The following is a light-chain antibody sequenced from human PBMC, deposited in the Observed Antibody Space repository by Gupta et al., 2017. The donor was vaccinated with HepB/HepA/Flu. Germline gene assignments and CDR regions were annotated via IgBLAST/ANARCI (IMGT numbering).Light chain of an antibody. Sequence: ELVLTQSPGTLSLSPGERATLSCRASQSVSSNYLAWYQQKPGQAPRLLIYGASSRATGIPDRFSDSGSGTDFTLTISRLEPEDFAVYYCQQDSSSPLTFGGGTKVEIK. CDR2: GAS. CDR1: QSVSSNY. CDR3: QQDSSSPLT. V-gene: IGKV3-20*01. J-gene: IGKJ4*01.